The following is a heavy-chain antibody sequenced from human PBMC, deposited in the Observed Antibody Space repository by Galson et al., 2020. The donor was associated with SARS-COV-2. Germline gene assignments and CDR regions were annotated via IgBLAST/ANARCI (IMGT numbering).Heavy chain of an antibody. J-gene: IGHJ6*02. CDR1: GITVNTNY. Sequence: GESLKISCAASGITVNTNYMNWVRQAPGKGLEWVSVIYSGGSTYYADSVKGRFTISRDNYKNTLYLQMNSLRAEDKAVYYCARGDYYYYGMDVWGQGTTVTVSS. CDR3: ARGDYYYYGMDV. CDR2: IYSGGST. V-gene: IGHV3-53*01.